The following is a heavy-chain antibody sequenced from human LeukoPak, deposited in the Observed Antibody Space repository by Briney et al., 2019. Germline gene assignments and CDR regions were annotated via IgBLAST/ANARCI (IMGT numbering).Heavy chain of an antibody. J-gene: IGHJ4*02. Sequence: GGSLRLSCAASGFTVTTNYMTWVRQAPGKGLEWVSAISGSGGSTYYADSVKGRFTISRDNSKNTLYLQMNSLRAEDTAVYYCAKDRKSGEVDYWGQGTLVTVSS. V-gene: IGHV3-23*01. CDR1: GFTVTTNY. D-gene: IGHD5-12*01. CDR3: AKDRKSGEVDY. CDR2: ISGSGGST.